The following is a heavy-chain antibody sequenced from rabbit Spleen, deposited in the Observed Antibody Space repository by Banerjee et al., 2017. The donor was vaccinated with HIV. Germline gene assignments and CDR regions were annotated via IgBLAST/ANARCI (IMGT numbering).Heavy chain of an antibody. J-gene: IGHJ2*01. CDR1: GLDFSRGYY. CDR2: IDPVFGIT. Sequence: QSLEESGGDLVKPGASLTLTCTASGLDFSRGYYMCWVRQAPGKGLEWIGYIDPVFGITYYASWVNGRFSISRENAQNTVFLQMTSLTAADTATYFCARNYVNAFDPWGQGTLVTVS. CDR3: ARNYVNAFDP. D-gene: IGHD1-1*01. V-gene: IGHV1S40*01.